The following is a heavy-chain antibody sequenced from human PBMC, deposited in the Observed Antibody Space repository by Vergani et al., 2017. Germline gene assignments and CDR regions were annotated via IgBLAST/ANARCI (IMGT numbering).Heavy chain of an antibody. Sequence: QVQLVESGGGVVQPGRSLRLSCAASGFTFSSYGMHWVRQAPGKGLEWVAVIWYDGSNKYYADSVKGRFTISRYNSKNTLYLQMNSLRAEDTSVYYCAKAMGGNTLVSPLSPIDYWGQGTLVTVSS. CDR1: GFTFSSYG. CDR2: IWYDGSNK. V-gene: IGHV3-33*06. CDR3: AKAMGGNTLVSPLSPIDY. D-gene: IGHD4-23*01. J-gene: IGHJ4*02.